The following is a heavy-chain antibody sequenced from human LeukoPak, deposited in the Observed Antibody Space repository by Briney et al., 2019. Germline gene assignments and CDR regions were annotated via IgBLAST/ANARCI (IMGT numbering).Heavy chain of an antibody. CDR2: IYYSGST. Sequence: SETLSLTCTVSGGSISGYYWSWIRQPPGKGLEWIGYIYYSGSTYYNPSLKSRVTISEDTSKNQFSLKLSSVTAADTAVYYCARGAYSYGSWGQGTLVTVSS. CDR3: ARGAYSYGS. V-gene: IGHV4-59*12. J-gene: IGHJ5*02. CDR1: GGSISGYY. D-gene: IGHD5-18*01.